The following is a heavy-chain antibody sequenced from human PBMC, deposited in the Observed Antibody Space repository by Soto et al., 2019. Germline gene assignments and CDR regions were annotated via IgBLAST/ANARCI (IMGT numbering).Heavy chain of an antibody. Sequence: GGSLRLSCAASGFTFSSYWMHWVRQAPGKGLVWVSRINSDGSSTSYADSVKGRFTISRDNAKNTLYLQMNSLRAEDTAVYYCARENYGGNVGYFDYSGQGTLVTVSS. CDR1: GFTFSSYW. CDR3: ARENYGGNVGYFDY. J-gene: IGHJ4*02. CDR2: INSDGSST. V-gene: IGHV3-74*01. D-gene: IGHD4-17*01.